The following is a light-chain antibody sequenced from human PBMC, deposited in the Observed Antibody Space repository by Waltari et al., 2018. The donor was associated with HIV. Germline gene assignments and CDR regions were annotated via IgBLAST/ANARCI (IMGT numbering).Light chain of an antibody. V-gene: IGLV2-14*01. CDR2: EVS. CDR1: TNDLGSYNS. CDR3: SSYSRGALL. Sequence: QSVLTQPASVSGSPGQSLTLSCTGTTNDLGSYNSVSWYQQSPDKAPKLIIYEVSNRPSGVSSRFSGSKSGNTASLTISGLQAEDEAYYHCSSYSRGALLFGGGTKVTVL. J-gene: IGLJ2*01.